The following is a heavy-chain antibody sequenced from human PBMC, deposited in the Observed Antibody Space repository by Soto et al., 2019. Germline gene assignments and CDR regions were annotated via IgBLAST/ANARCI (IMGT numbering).Heavy chain of an antibody. J-gene: IGHJ5*02. D-gene: IGHD4-4*01. V-gene: IGHV5-51*01. Sequence: GESLKISCKGSGYSFTSYWIGWVRQMPGKGLEWMGIIYPGDSDTRYSPSFQGQVTISAAKSISTAYLQWSSLKASDTAMYYCAREPARGSKGAWFDTWGQGTLVTVSS. CDR3: AREPARGSKGAWFDT. CDR2: IYPGDSDT. CDR1: GYSFTSYW.